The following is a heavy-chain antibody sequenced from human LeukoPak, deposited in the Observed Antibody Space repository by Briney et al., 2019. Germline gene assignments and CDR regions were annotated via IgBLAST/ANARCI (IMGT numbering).Heavy chain of an antibody. D-gene: IGHD3-9*01. CDR3: AKGIRDFSWLPSFDW. V-gene: IGHV3-30*18. CDR1: GFTFSTYG. J-gene: IGHJ4*02. CDR2: TSFDGSNQ. Sequence: GGSLRLSCAASGFTFSTYGMHWVRQAPGKGLEWVAVTSFDGSNQYYADSVKARFTISRDNFKSTLFLQMNSLTAEDTAVYYCAKGIRDFSWLPSFDWWGQGIQVTVSS.